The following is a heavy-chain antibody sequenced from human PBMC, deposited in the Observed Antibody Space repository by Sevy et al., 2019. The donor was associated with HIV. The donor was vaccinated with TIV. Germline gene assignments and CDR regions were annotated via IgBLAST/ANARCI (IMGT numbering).Heavy chain of an antibody. V-gene: IGHV3-11*01. CDR2: ISSSGSTI. CDR1: GFTFSDYY. CDR3: ARDPGYRYGYYYYYYGMDV. J-gene: IGHJ6*02. D-gene: IGHD5-18*01. Sequence: GGSLRLSCAASGFTFSDYYMSWIRQAPGKGLEWVSYISSSGSTIYYEDSVKGRFTNSRDNAKNSLYLQMNSLRAEDTAVYYCARDPGYRYGYYYYYYGMDVWGQGTTVTVSS.